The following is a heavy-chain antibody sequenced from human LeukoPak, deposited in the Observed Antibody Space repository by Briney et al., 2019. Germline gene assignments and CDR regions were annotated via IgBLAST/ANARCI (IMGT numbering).Heavy chain of an antibody. CDR1: RFAVNSNS. CDR2: IYSDGST. CDR3: ARVRGEMATTYFDY. J-gene: IGHJ4*02. V-gene: IGHV3-66*02. Sequence: PGGSLRLSCAASRFAVNSNSMTWVRQAPGKGLEWVSLIYSDGSTYYADSVKGRCTISRDNSKNTLYLQMNSLRADDTAVYYCARVRGEMATTYFDYWGQGTLVTVSS. D-gene: IGHD5-24*01.